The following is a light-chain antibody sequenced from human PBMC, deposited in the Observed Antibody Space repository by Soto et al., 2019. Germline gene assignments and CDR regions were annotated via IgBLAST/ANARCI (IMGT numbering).Light chain of an antibody. J-gene: IGLJ1*01. CDR2: GVN. V-gene: IGLV2-14*01. Sequence: QSALAQPSSVSGSPGQSITISGTGTSTDVGGYNYVSWYQHHPGKGPKLIIYGVNNRPSGVSDRFSGSKSGNKASLTISNLEAEDESDYYCGSYTSTDTPFVFGTGTKVTV. CDR3: GSYTSTDTPFV. CDR1: STDVGGYNY.